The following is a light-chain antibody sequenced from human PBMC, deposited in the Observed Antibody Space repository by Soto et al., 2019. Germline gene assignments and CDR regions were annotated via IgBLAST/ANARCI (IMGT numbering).Light chain of an antibody. Sequence: QSVLTQPPSASGTPGQRVTISCSGSSSSVGSNTVSWYHQLPGTAPKLLVFGINRRPSGVPDRFSGSTSGTSASLAISGLQSEDEGVYYCAAWDDSLSGSVVFGGGTKVTVL. CDR2: GIN. CDR1: SSSVGSNT. J-gene: IGLJ3*02. CDR3: AAWDDSLSGSVV. V-gene: IGLV1-44*01.